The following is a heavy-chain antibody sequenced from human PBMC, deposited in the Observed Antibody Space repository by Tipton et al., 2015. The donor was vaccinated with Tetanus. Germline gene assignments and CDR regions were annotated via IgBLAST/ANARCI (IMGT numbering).Heavy chain of an antibody. CDR3: VPFTMVRWVFDY. J-gene: IGHJ4*02. V-gene: IGHV3-23*01. Sequence: AASGFTFSSYAMSWVRQAPGKGLEWVSAISGSGGSTYYADSVKGRFTISRDNSKNTLYLQMNSLRAEDTAVYYCVPFTMVRWVFDYWGQGTLVTVSS. D-gene: IGHD3-10*01. CDR1: GFTFSSYA. CDR2: ISGSGGST.